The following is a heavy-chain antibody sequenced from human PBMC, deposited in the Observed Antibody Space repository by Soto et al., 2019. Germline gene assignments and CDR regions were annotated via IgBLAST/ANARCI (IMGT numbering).Heavy chain of an antibody. V-gene: IGHV1-18*01. CDR2: LTAYDSKR. Sequence: QVQMVQSGVEVRKTGASVRVSCKTSGYTFTTFGIHWVRQAPGQGLEWKGCLTAYDSKRNFAQKFQDRLTMTMDITTSTGFMELRGLRSHDTAVYFCARGLTYGDFDHWGRGTQVAVSS. CDR1: GYTFTTFG. J-gene: IGHJ5*02. CDR3: ARGLTYGDFDH. D-gene: IGHD4-17*01.